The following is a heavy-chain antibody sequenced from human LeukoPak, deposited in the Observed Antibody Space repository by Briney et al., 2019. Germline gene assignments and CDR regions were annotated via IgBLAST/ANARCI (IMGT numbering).Heavy chain of an antibody. V-gene: IGHV4-39*01. J-gene: IGHJ4*02. CDR1: GGSISSSSYY. Sequence: SETLSLTCTVSGGSISSSSYYWGWIRQPPGKGLEWIGSIYYSGSTYYNPSVKSRVTISVDTSKNQFSLKLSSVTAADTAVYYCARSHEYSSGWYFDYWGQGTLVTVSS. D-gene: IGHD6-19*01. CDR2: IYYSGST. CDR3: ARSHEYSSGWYFDY.